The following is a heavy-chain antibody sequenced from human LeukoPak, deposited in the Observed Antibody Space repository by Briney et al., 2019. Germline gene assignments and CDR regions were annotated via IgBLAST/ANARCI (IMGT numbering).Heavy chain of an antibody. J-gene: IGHJ4*02. CDR2: IYYSGST. V-gene: IGHV4-39*01. CDR3: ARHGGIAVAGTGVDY. Sequence: PSETLSLTCTVSGGSFSSSIYYWGWIRQPPGKGLEWIGSIYYSGSTYYNPSLKSRVTISVDTSKNQFSLKLSSVTAADTAVYYCARHGGIAVAGTGVDYWGQGTLVTVSS. D-gene: IGHD6-19*01. CDR1: GGSFSSSIYY.